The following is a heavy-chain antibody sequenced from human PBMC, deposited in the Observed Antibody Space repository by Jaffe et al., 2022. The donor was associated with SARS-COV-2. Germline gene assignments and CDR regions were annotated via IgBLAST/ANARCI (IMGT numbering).Heavy chain of an antibody. V-gene: IGHV4-61*02. CDR1: GGSITSGTYY. Sequence: QVQLQESGPGLVKPSQTLFLTCTVSGGSITSGTYYWSWIRRPAGEGLEWIGRIYASGSTNYNPSLKSRVTMSVDTSKNQFSLKLSSVTAADTAVYYCARVAQVATSPYYYYGMDVWGQGTTVTVSS. CDR3: ARVAQVATSPYYYYGMDV. J-gene: IGHJ6*02. CDR2: IYASGST. D-gene: IGHD5-12*01.